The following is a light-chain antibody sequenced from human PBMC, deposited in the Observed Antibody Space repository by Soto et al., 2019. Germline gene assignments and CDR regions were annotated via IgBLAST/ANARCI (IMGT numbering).Light chain of an antibody. Sequence: EIVLTQSPATLSLSPGERAXXXXXXSQSVSTFLAWFQQKPGQPPRLLIYNASNRTTGIPARFSGSGSGTDFTLTISSLEPEDFAVYYCQQRGDWPPITFGQGTRLEIK. J-gene: IGKJ5*01. CDR2: NAS. CDR1: QSVSTF. V-gene: IGKV3-11*01. CDR3: QQRGDWPPIT.